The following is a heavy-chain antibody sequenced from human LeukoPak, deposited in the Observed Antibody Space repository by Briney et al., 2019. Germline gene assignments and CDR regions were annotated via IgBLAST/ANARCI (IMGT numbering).Heavy chain of an antibody. J-gene: IGHJ5*02. V-gene: IGHV5-51*01. CDR3: VRRRYHGILTGYREIYNCFAR. CDR1: GYSFTTYW. D-gene: IGHD3-9*01. Sequence: PGESLKISCKGSGYSFTTYWIGWVRQMPGKGLEWMGIIYPGDSDTRYSPSFQGHVTISADKSISTAYLQWSSLKASDTAMYYCVRRRYHGILTGYREIYNCFARWGQGTLVTVSS. CDR2: IYPGDSDT.